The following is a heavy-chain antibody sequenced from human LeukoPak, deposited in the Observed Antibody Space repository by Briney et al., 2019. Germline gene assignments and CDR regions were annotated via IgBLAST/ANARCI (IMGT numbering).Heavy chain of an antibody. CDR1: RFTFSDYY. V-gene: IGHV3-11*01. J-gene: IGHJ1*01. CDR2: ISCSGSTI. Sequence: GGSLRLSCEASRFTFSDYYMSWIRQAPGKGLEWVSYISCSGSTIYYADSVKGRFTISRDNAKNSLYLQMNSMRAEDTAVYYCARVLGYYDSSGYYRGAEYFQHWGQGTLVTVSS. D-gene: IGHD3-22*01. CDR3: ARVLGYYDSSGYYRGAEYFQH.